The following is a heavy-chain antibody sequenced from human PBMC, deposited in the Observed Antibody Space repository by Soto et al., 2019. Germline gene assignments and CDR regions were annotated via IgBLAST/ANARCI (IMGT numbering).Heavy chain of an antibody. CDR1: GDSVSSNSAA. Sequence: SQTLSLTCAISGDSVSSNSAAWNWIRQSPSRGLEWLGRTYYRSKWYNDYAVSVKSRITINPDTSKNQFSLQLNSVTPEDTAVYYCASSSWYGNNYYYYYMDVWGKGTTVTVSS. CDR3: ASSSWYGNNYYYYYMDV. J-gene: IGHJ6*03. V-gene: IGHV6-1*01. D-gene: IGHD6-13*01. CDR2: TYYRSKWYN.